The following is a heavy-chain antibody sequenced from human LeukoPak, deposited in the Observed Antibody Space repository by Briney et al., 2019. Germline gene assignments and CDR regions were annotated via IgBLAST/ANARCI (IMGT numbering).Heavy chain of an antibody. Sequence: EASVKVSCKASGSTFTSSAVQWVRQARGQRLEWIGWIVVGSGNTNYAQKFQERVTITRDMSTSTAYMELSSLRSEDTAVYYRAAGLAYYDFWSGYYKTDNWFDPWGQGTLVTVSS. CDR1: GSTFTSSA. D-gene: IGHD3-3*01. J-gene: IGHJ5*02. V-gene: IGHV1-58*01. CDR2: IVVGSGNT. CDR3: AAGLAYYDFWSGYYKTDNWFDP.